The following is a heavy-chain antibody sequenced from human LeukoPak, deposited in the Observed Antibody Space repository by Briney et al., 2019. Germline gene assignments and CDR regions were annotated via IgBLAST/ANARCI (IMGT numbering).Heavy chain of an antibody. D-gene: IGHD6-13*01. Sequence: GGSLRLSCAASGFTVSSYPMSWVRQAPGKGLEWVSGMTGSGSVYHVESVKGRFTISRDNSRNTLYLQMNGLRAEDTAVYYCAKSGSSWYFGGQGTLVTVSS. CDR1: GFTVSSYP. CDR2: MTGSGSV. CDR3: AKSGSSWYF. V-gene: IGHV3-23*01. J-gene: IGHJ4*02.